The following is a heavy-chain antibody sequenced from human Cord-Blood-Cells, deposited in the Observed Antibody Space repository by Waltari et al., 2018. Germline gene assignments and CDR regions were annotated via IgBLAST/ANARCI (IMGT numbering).Heavy chain of an antibody. D-gene: IGHD3-10*01. J-gene: IGHJ3*02. Sequence: QVQLQEPGPGLMKPSETLSLTCTVSGGSISRYYWSWLRQPAGKGLEWIGRIYTSGSTNYNPSLKSRVTMSVDTSKNQFSLKLSSVTAADTAVYYCARERWFGEFDAFDIWGQGTMVTVSS. CDR3: ARERWFGEFDAFDI. CDR2: IYTSGST. CDR1: GGSISRYY. V-gene: IGHV4-4*07.